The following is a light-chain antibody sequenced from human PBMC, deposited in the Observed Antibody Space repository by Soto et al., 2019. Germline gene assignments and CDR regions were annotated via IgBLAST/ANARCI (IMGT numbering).Light chain of an antibody. CDR1: QDISNY. J-gene: IGKJ4*01. CDR2: DAS. CDR3: QQYDNLLT. V-gene: IGKV1-33*01. Sequence: DIQMTQSPSSLSASVGDRVTITCQASQDISNYLNWYQQKPGKAPKLLIYDASNLETGVPSRFSGSGSGTDCTLTSSSLQPEDIATYYCQQYDNLLTVGGGTKVEIK.